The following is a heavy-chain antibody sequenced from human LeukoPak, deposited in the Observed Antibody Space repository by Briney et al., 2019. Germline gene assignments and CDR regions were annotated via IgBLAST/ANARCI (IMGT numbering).Heavy chain of an antibody. CDR2: IYSGGSA. D-gene: IGHD3-10*01. V-gene: IGHV3-53*01. CDR1: GFTVSSNY. J-gene: IGHJ5*02. Sequence: PGGSLRLSCAASGFTVSSNYMSWVRQAPGKGLEWVSVIYSGGSAYYADSVKGRFTISRDNSKNTLYLQMNSLRAEDTAVYYCARSCYGSGSYCNWFDPWGQGTLVTVSS. CDR3: ARSCYGSGSYCNWFDP.